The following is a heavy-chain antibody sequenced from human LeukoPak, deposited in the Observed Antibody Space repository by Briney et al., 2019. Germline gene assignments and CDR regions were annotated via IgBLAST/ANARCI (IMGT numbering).Heavy chain of an antibody. CDR1: GGSFGTHS. CDR2: IHQSGST. CDR3: TRGNMSPGSFHGMDV. V-gene: IGHV4-34*01. Sequence: SETLSLTCAIYGGSFGTHSWTWIRQPPGKGLEWVGEIHQSGSTNYNPSLRSRVIISVDTSKNQFSVRLRSVTAADTAMYFCTRGNMSPGSFHGMDVWGQGTMVT. D-gene: IGHD2-21*01. J-gene: IGHJ6*02.